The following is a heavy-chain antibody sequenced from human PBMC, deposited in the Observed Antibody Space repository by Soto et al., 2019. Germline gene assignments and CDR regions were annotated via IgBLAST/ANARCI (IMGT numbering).Heavy chain of an antibody. CDR3: ARGSVDTVDSSGFYEY. CDR2: INHSGGT. V-gene: IGHV4-34*01. J-gene: IGHJ4*02. Sequence: SETLSLTCAVYGGSFSAYYWSWIRQPPGKGLEWIGEINHSGGTSYNPSLKSRVTISVDTSKSQFSLKLTSVTAADRAVYYCARGSVDTVDSSGFYEYWGKGTPVPVS. CDR1: GGSFSAYY. D-gene: IGHD3-22*01.